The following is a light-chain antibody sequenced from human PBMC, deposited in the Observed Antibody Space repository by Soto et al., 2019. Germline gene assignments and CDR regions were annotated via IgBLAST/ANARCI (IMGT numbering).Light chain of an antibody. V-gene: IGKV3-15*01. Sequence: ERVMTQSPASLSVSPVERATLSCRASQSVSNNLAWYQQKPGQAPRLLIHSASTRATGIPARFSGSGSGTEFTLTISSLQSADFAVYYCQQYNSWPFTFGQGTKVDIK. J-gene: IGKJ2*01. CDR2: SAS. CDR3: QQYNSWPFT. CDR1: QSVSNN.